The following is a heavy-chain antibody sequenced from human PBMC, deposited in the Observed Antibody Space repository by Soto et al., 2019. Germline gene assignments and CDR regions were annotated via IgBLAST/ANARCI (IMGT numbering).Heavy chain of an antibody. CDR2: IYYSGST. J-gene: IGHJ6*02. V-gene: IGHV4-39*07. Sequence: SETLSLTCTVSGGSISSSSYYWGWIRQPPGKGLEWIGSIYYSGSTYYNPSLKSRVTISVDTSKNQFSLKLSSVTAADTAVYYCARDLFTAAAGTSGMDVWGQGTTVTVSS. D-gene: IGHD6-13*01. CDR3: ARDLFTAAAGTSGMDV. CDR1: GGSISSSSYY.